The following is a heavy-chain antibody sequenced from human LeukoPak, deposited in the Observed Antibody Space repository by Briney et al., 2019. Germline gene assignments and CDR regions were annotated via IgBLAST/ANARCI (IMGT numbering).Heavy chain of an antibody. CDR2: ISGSGGRS. CDR3: AKAAAAPGFDF. D-gene: IGHD6-13*01. CDR1: GFTFSSYA. J-gene: IGHJ4*02. Sequence: GGSLRLSCAASGFTFSSYAMCWVRQAPGKGLEWVSAISGSGGRSDYADSVKGRFTISRDNSKNTLYLQMNSLRAEDTAVYYCAKAAAAPGFDFWGQGTLVTVSS. V-gene: IGHV3-23*01.